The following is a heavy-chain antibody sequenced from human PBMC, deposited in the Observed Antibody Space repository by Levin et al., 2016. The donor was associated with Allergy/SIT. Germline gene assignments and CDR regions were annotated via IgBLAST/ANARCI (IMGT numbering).Heavy chain of an antibody. CDR1: GYTFTDYY. CDR3: ARQGLHCSSSSCYVGNWFDP. J-gene: IGHJ5*02. V-gene: IGHV1-2*02. D-gene: IGHD2-2*01. CDR2: INPSSGDT. Sequence: ASVKVSCKASGYTFTDYYIHWVRQAPGQGLEWMGWINPSSGDTNYAQKFQGRVTLTRDTSMTTAYMELSGLRSDDTAVYYCARQGLHCSSSSCYVGNWFDPWGQGTLVTVSS.